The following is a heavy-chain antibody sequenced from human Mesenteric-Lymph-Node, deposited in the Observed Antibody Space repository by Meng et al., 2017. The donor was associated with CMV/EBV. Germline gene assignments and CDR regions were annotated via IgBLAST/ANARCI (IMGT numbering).Heavy chain of an antibody. Sequence: GGSLRLSCAASGLTFSSYWMSWVRQAPGKGLEWVANIKQDGSEKYYVDSVKGRFTISSDNSQNTLFLQMNSLTAEDTAMYYCARDRPGTWDWGQGTLVTVSS. J-gene: IGHJ4*02. CDR2: IKQDGSEK. CDR3: ARDRPGTWD. D-gene: IGHD1-1*01. CDR1: GLTFSSYW. V-gene: IGHV3-7*03.